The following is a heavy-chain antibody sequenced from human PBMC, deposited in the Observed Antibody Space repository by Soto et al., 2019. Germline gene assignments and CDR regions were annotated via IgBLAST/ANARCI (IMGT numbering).Heavy chain of an antibody. CDR3: ARSIAARSYDYYGMDV. V-gene: IGHV1-69*01. CDR2: IIPIFGTA. J-gene: IGHJ6*02. CDR1: GGTFSSYA. D-gene: IGHD6-6*01. Sequence: QVQLVQSGAEVKKPGSSVKVSCKASGGTFSSYAISWVRQAPGQGLAWMGGIIPIFGTANYAQKFQGRVTITADESTSTADMELSSLRSEDTAVYYCARSIAARSYDYYGMDVWGQGTTVTVSS.